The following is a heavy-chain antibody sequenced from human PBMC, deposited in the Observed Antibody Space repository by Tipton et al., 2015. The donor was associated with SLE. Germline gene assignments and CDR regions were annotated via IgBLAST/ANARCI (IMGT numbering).Heavy chain of an antibody. V-gene: IGHV3-30-3*02. CDR2: ISYDGSNK. J-gene: IGHJ4*02. CDR1: GFTFSSYA. CDR3: AKGGYSYGSYYFDY. Sequence: SLRLSCAASGFTFSSYAMHWVRQAPGKGLEWVAVISYDGSNKYYADSVKGRFTISRDNSKNTLYLQMNSLRAEDTAVYYCAKGGYSYGSYYFDYWGQGTLVTVSS. D-gene: IGHD5-18*01.